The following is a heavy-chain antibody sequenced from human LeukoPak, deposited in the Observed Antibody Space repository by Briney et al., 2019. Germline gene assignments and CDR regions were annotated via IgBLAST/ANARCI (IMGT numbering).Heavy chain of an antibody. V-gene: IGHV2-70*11. D-gene: IGHD3-10*01. CDR2: IDWDDDK. CDR3: ARTLNLRGVISPGLDY. J-gene: IGHJ4*02. Sequence: ESGPTLVNPTQTLTLTCTFSGFSLSTSGMCVSWIRQPPGKALEWLARIDWDDDKYYSTSLKTRLTISKDTSKNQVVLTMTNMDPVDTATYYCARTLNLRGVISPGLDYWGQGTLVTVSS. CDR1: GFSLSTSGMC.